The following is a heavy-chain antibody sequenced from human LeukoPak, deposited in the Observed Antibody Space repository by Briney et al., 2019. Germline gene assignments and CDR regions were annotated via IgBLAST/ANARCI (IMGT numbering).Heavy chain of an antibody. Sequence: SETLSLTCTVSGGSISSGSSFWTWIRQPAGKGLEWIGRIYTSGITNYNPSLKSRVTISLDTSRNQFSLKLTSVTAADTAVYYCATAYHISIFGVVPGGYFDSWGQGSLVTVSS. V-gene: IGHV4-61*02. CDR3: ATAYHISIFGVVPGGYFDS. CDR2: IYTSGIT. J-gene: IGHJ4*02. D-gene: IGHD3-3*01. CDR1: GGSISSGSSF.